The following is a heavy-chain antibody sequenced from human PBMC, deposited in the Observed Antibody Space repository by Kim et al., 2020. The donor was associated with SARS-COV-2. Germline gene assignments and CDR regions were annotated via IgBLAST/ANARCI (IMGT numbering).Heavy chain of an antibody. D-gene: IGHD5-18*01. CDR3: AKETARYNYGTIDY. V-gene: IGHV3-66*01. CDR2: IYRGDRT. J-gene: IGHJ4*02. Sequence: GGSLRLSCAVSGFTVSSNYMSWVRQAPGKGLEWVSMIYRGDRTYYADSVKGRFTISRDNSKNTLYLEMNSLRVEDTATYYWAKETARYNYGTIDYWGQGTLVTVSS. CDR1: GFTVSSNY.